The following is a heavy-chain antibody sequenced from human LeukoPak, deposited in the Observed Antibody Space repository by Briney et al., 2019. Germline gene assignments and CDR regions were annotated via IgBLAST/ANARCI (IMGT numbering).Heavy chain of an antibody. CDR1: GYTFTSYG. CDR3: ARRSRSRDGYNVLGFDY. D-gene: IGHD5-24*01. J-gene: IGHJ4*02. Sequence: ASVKVSCKASGYTFTSYGISWVRQAPGQGLEWMGWISAYNGNTNYAQKLQGRVTMTTDASTSTAYMELSSLRSEDTAVYYCARRSRSRDGYNVLGFDYWGQGTLVTVSS. CDR2: ISAYNGNT. V-gene: IGHV1-18*01.